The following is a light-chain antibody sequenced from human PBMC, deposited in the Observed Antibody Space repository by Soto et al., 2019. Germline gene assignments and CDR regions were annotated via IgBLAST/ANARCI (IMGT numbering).Light chain of an antibody. Sequence: PVTQSPSTLSASIGARVTITCRASESIRTWLAWHHHKPGTAPKFLIYDASSLESGVPSRFSGSGSGTDFTLTLSSLQPEDGATDYGQQRYSTPRTFGGGTKVDIK. CDR1: ESIRTW. J-gene: IGKJ4*01. CDR2: DAS. CDR3: QQRYSTPRT. V-gene: IGKV1-5*01.